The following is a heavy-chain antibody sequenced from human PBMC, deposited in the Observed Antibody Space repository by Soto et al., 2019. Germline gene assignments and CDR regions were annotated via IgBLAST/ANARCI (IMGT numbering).Heavy chain of an antibody. V-gene: IGHV1-69*12. CDR1: GGTFSSYA. Sequence: QVQLVQSGAEVKKPGSSVKVSCKASGGTFSSYAISWVRQAPGQGLEWMGGIIPIFGTANYAQKFQGRVTITADEPTSTAYMELSSRRSEDTAVYYWARDADSSGYYVGWFDPWGQGTLVTVSS. D-gene: IGHD3-22*01. J-gene: IGHJ5*02. CDR3: ARDADSSGYYVGWFDP. CDR2: IIPIFGTA.